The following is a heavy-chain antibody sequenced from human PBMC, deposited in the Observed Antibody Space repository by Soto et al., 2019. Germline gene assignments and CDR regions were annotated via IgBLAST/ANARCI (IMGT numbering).Heavy chain of an antibody. J-gene: IGHJ4*02. CDR3: ARGGALSTSWYWGDGLDS. V-gene: IGHV1-69*06. D-gene: IGHD6-13*01. CDR2: IIPVFGTP. CDR1: GYSFSSHA. Sequence: QVQLEQSGSEVKKSGSSVKVSCKASGYSFSSHAITWVRQALGQGLEWMGGIIPVFGTPSYAQKFQGRVTISADKSTNTSYLELRSLRSEDTAVYYCARGGALSTSWYWGDGLDSWGQGTQVTVSS.